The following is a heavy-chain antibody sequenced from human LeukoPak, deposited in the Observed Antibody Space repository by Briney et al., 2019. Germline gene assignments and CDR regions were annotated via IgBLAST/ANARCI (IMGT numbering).Heavy chain of an antibody. CDR1: GDSISSGGYH. Sequence: SQTLSLTCTVSGDSISSGGYHWTWIRQHPGKGLERIGYISYSGSTYYNPSLKGRVNIPMDTSKNQFSLSLTSVTAADTAVYYCARDYGDYFRWFDPWGQGTLVTVSS. V-gene: IGHV4-31*03. J-gene: IGHJ5*02. CDR3: ARDYGDYFRWFDP. CDR2: ISYSGST. D-gene: IGHD4-17*01.